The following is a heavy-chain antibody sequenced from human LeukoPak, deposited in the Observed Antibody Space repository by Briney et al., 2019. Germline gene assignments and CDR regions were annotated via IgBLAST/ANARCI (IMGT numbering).Heavy chain of an antibody. Sequence: SETLSLTCAVSGYSISSGYYWGWFRRPPGKGLEWIGSIYHSGSTYYNPSLKSRVPISVATSKNQFSLKLSSVTAADTAVYYCARIPFPLLRFLEWSGDYWGQGTLVTVSS. V-gene: IGHV4-38-2*01. J-gene: IGHJ4*02. CDR1: GYSISSGYY. CDR3: ARIPFPLLRFLEWSGDY. D-gene: IGHD3-3*01. CDR2: IYHSGST.